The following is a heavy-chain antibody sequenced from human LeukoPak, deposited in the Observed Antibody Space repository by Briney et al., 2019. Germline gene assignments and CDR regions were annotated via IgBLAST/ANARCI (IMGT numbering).Heavy chain of an antibody. J-gene: IGHJ4*02. V-gene: IGHV1-2*02. CDR2: INPYSGAT. D-gene: IGHD1-26*01. Sequence: ASVKVSCKASGYSLSDFSLYWVRQAPGQGLKWVGWINPYSGATKYAQKFQGRVTMTSDTSINTAYMELSGLRVDDTAVYYCARGGSYYYLDYWGQGTLVTVSS. CDR1: GYSLSDFS. CDR3: ARGGSYYYLDY.